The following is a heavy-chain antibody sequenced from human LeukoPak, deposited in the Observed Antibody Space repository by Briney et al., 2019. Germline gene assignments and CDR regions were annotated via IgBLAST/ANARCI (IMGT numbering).Heavy chain of an antibody. CDR2: ISTSSGII. CDR1: GFTFSSYG. CDR3: ARGGYIDY. J-gene: IGHJ4*02. D-gene: IGHD5-12*01. Sequence: GGSLRLSCAASGFTFSSYGMNWVRQAPGKGLEWVSYISTSSGIIYYADSVKGRFTISRDTAKSSLYLQMTSLRDDDTAVYYCARGGYIDYWGQGTLVTVSS. V-gene: IGHV3-48*02.